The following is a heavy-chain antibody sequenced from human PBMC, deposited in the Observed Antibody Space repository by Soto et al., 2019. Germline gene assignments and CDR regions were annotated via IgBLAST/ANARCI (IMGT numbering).Heavy chain of an antibody. Sequence: GASVKVSCRASGYTFTSYGISWVRQAPGQGLEWMGWISAYNGNTNYAQKLQGRVTMTTDTSTSTAYMELRSLRSDDTAVYYCARPSSTPWNYFYYGMDVWGQGTTVTVS. D-gene: IGHD6-13*01. CDR2: ISAYNGNT. CDR1: GYTFTSYG. CDR3: ARPSSTPWNYFYYGMDV. V-gene: IGHV1-18*01. J-gene: IGHJ6*02.